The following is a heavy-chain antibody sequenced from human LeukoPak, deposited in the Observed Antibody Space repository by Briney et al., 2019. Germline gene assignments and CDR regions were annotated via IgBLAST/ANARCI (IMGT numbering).Heavy chain of an antibody. CDR3: ARPPALNY. V-gene: IGHV3-48*03. CDR1: GFTFSSFD. D-gene: IGHD3-9*01. Sequence: PGGSLRLSCAASGFTFSSFDMNWVRQAPGKGLEWVSYISSSGSIIYYADSVKGRFTISRDNAKNSLYLQMHSLRAEDTAVYYCARPPALNYWGQETLVTVSS. J-gene: IGHJ4*02. CDR2: ISSSGSII.